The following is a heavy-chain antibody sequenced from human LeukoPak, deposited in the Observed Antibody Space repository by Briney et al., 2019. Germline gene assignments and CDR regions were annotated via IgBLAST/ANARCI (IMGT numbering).Heavy chain of an antibody. CDR3: ARDLLTMVRGVPSWIDP. D-gene: IGHD3-10*01. V-gene: IGHV1-69*05. J-gene: IGHJ5*02. CDR2: IIPIFGTA. CDR1: GGTFSSYA. Sequence: ASVKVSCKASGGTFSSYAISWVRQAPGQGLEWMGGIIPIFGTANYAQKFQGRVTITTDESTSTAYMELSSLRSEDTAVYYCARDLLTMVRGVPSWIDPWGQGTLVTVSS.